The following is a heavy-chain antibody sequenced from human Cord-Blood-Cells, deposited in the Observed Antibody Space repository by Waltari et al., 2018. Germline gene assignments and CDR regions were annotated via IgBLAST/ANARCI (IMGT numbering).Heavy chain of an antibody. CDR1: GGSISSSHW. J-gene: IGHJ5*02. CDR2: IYHSGNT. CDR3: ARVPKKYYDFWSGYYTRNWFDP. Sequence: QVQLQESGPGLVKPSGTLSLTCAVSGGSISSSHWWSWVRQPPGKGLEWIGEIYHSGNTNYNPSLKSRVTISVDKSKNQFSLKLSSVTAADTAVYYCARVPKKYYDFWSGYYTRNWFDPWGQGTLVTVSS. V-gene: IGHV4-4*02. D-gene: IGHD3-3*01.